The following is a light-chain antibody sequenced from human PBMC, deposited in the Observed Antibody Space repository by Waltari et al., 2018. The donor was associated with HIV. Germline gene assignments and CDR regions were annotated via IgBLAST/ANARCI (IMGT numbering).Light chain of an antibody. J-gene: IGLJ2*01. CDR2: AVS. V-gene: IGLV2-11*01. CDR1: SSDIGSYNY. Sequence: QSALTQPRSVSGSPGQSVTISCTGTSSDIGSYNYVSWYQQHPGKAPKVMIYAVSKRPSGVPDRFSGSKSDNTASLTISGLQPEDEADYHYCSYAGNFTLVFGGGTKLTVL. CDR3: CSYAGNFTLV.